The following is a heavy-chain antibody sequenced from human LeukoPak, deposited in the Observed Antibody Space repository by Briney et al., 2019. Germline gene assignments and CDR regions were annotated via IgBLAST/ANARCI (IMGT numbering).Heavy chain of an antibody. CDR2: IKQDGSEK. Sequence: PGGSLRLSCTVSGFTVSSNSMSWVRQAPGKGLEWVANIKQDGSEKYYVDSVKGRFTIPRDNAKNSLYLQMTSLRAEDTAVYYCARDQGSGINYYYYYMDVWGKGTTVTVSS. CDR1: GFTVSSNS. D-gene: IGHD3-10*01. V-gene: IGHV3-7*01. J-gene: IGHJ6*03. CDR3: ARDQGSGINYYYYYMDV.